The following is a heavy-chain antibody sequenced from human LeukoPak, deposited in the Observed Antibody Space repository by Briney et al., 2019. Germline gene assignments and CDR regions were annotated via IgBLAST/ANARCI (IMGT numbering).Heavy chain of an antibody. V-gene: IGHV4-59*04. J-gene: IGHJ3*02. D-gene: IGHD5-24*01. CDR1: GGSISNYY. CDR2: IYHSGST. CDR3: ARDGQQRIDDFDI. Sequence: SETLFLTCTVSGGSISNYYWSWIRQPPGKGPEWIGCIYHSGSTYYNPSLKGRVTISVDTYKKQFSLKLSSVAAADTAVYYCARDGQQRIDDFDIWGQGTMVTVAS.